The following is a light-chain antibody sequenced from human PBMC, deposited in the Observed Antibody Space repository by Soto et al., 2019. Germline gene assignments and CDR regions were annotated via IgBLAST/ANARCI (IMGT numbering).Light chain of an antibody. Sequence: QSALTQPASVSGSPGQSITISCTGTSSDVGGYNYVSWYQQHPGKAPKLMIYEVSNRPSGISNRFSGSKSGNTASLTISGLQGEDVADYYCASYTSSSSYVFGIVT. CDR1: SSDVGGYNY. CDR2: EVS. J-gene: IGLJ1*01. V-gene: IGLV2-14*01. CDR3: ASYTSSSSYV.